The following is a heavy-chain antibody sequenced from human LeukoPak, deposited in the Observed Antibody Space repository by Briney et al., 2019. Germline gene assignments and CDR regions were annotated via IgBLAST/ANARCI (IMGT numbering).Heavy chain of an antibody. J-gene: IGHJ3*02. CDR3: ARDSYYYDSSGIAFDI. CDR1: GGSVTDYY. Sequence: PSETLSLTCTVSGGSVTDYYWSWIRQSPGKGLEWIGYIYYTGTSYNPSLKSRVTISADTSKNQFSLKLSSVTAADTAVYYCARDSYYYDSSGIAFDIWGQGTMVTVSS. CDR2: IYYTGT. D-gene: IGHD3-22*01. V-gene: IGHV4-59*02.